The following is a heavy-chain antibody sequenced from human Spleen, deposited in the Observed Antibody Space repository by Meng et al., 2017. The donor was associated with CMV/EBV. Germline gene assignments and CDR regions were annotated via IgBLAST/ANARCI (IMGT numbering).Heavy chain of an antibody. CDR1: GDSVSSNSAA. V-gene: IGHV6-1*01. J-gene: IGHJ4*02. D-gene: IGHD2-2*01. CDR3: AREPFIVVVPAAKSVYFDY. Sequence: QVQLQQSGPGLVKPSQTLSLTVAISGDSVSSNSAAWNWIRQSPSRGLEWLGRTYYRSKWYNDYAVSVKSRITINPDTSKNQFSLQLNSVTPEDTAVYYCAREPFIVVVPAAKSVYFDYWGQGTLVTVSS. CDR2: TYYRSKWYN.